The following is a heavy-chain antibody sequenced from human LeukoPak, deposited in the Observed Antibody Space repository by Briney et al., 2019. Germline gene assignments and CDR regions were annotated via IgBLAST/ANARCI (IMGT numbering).Heavy chain of an antibody. J-gene: IGHJ4*02. Sequence: SETLSLTCTDSGGSISSSSYYWGWIRQTPGKGLEWIANIFYSGNTYYNPSLQSRVTISVDTSTKQFCMKRSSVTAADTAVYYCAKTRGSGGSPHFDFWGQGTLVTVSS. CDR1: GGSISSSSYY. D-gene: IGHD2-15*01. V-gene: IGHV4-39*01. CDR3: AKTRGSGGSPHFDF. CDR2: IFYSGNT.